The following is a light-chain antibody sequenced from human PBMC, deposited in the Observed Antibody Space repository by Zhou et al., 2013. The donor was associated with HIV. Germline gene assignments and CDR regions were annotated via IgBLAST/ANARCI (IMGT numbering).Light chain of an antibody. CDR3: QQYGNSPLT. J-gene: IGKJ4*01. V-gene: IGKV3-20*01. Sequence: EIVLTQSPDTLSLSPGERATLSCTASQSLGSGYLAWYQQKPGLAPRLLIYGASNRATDIPDRFSGSGSGTDFTLTITRLEPEDFAVYYCQQYGNSPLTFGGGTKVET. CDR2: GAS. CDR1: QSLGSGY.